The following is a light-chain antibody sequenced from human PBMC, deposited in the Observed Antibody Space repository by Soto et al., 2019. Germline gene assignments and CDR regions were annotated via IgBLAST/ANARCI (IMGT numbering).Light chain of an antibody. CDR2: EVS. CDR3: SSYTSSSTLDVL. J-gene: IGLJ2*01. V-gene: IGLV2-14*01. Sequence: QSALTQPASVSGSPGQSITISCTGTNSDIGSYNYVSWYQQHPGNAPKLIIFEVSNRPSGVSTRFSGSKSGYTASLTISGLQSEDEADYFCSSYTSSSTLDVLFGGGTKVTVL. CDR1: NSDIGSYNY.